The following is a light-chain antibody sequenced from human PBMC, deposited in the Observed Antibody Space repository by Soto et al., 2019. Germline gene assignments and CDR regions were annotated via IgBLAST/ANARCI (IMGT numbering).Light chain of an antibody. J-gene: IGKJ2*01. CDR2: AAS. CDR3: QKYNSAPNT. CDR1: RDISSS. Sequence: DVQMTQSPSSLSASVGDRVTITCRASRDISSSLAWYQQKPGKGPELLVYAASTLHAGVQSRFSGSGSGTFFTLTINSLQPEDVATYYCQKYNSAPNTFGRGTRLEI. V-gene: IGKV1-27*01.